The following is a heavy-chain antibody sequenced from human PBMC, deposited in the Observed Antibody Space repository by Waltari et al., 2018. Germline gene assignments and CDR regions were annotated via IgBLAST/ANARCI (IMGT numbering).Heavy chain of an antibody. D-gene: IGHD3-22*01. V-gene: IGHV4-34*01. CDR3: ARTMIVVVIARGDAFDI. Sequence: QVQLQQWGAGLLKPSETLSLTCAVYGGSFSGYYWSWIRQPPGKGLEGIGEINQSGSTNYNPTLKSRVTISVDTSKNQFSLKLSSVTAADTAVYYCARTMIVVVIARGDAFDIWGQGTMVTVSS. CDR2: INQSGST. CDR1: GGSFSGYY. J-gene: IGHJ3*02.